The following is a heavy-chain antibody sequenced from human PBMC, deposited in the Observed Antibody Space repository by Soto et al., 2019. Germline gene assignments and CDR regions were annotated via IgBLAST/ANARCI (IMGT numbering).Heavy chain of an antibody. D-gene: IGHD3-10*01. J-gene: IGHJ4*02. V-gene: IGHV3-11*06. CDR1: GFTFRDYY. CDR2: ISSDGGYT. Sequence: QVQLVESGGGLVMPGGSLRISCAASGFTFRDYYMRWIRQAPGKGLECISYISSDGGYTHYADSVKGRFTISRDNAKNSLYLQMKSLRAEDTAVYYCARDPMGRGVPLDYWGQGTLVTVSS. CDR3: ARDPMGRGVPLDY.